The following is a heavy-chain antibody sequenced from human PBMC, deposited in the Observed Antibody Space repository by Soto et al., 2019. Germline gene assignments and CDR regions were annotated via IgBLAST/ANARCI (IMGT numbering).Heavy chain of an antibody. CDR3: ARGTIFGVPPTWFDP. J-gene: IGHJ5*02. D-gene: IGHD3-3*01. Sequence: SETLSLTCAVYGGSFSGYYWSWIRQPPGKGLEWIGEINHSGSTNYNPSLKSRVTISVDTSKNQFSLKLSSVTAADTAVYYCARGTIFGVPPTWFDPWGQGTLVTVSS. V-gene: IGHV4-34*01. CDR2: INHSGST. CDR1: GGSFSGYY.